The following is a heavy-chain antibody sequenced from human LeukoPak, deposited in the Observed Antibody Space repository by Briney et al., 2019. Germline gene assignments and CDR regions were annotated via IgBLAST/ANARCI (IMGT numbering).Heavy chain of an antibody. CDR2: ISSSSSYI. D-gene: IGHD4-17*01. Sequence: GGSLRLSCAASGFTFSSYSMNWVRQAPGKGLEWVSSISSSSSYIYYADSVKGRFTISRDNAKNSLYLQMNSLRAEDTAVYYCALSPYGDYVFFDYRGQGTLVTVSS. J-gene: IGHJ4*02. V-gene: IGHV3-21*01. CDR1: GFTFSSYS. CDR3: ALSPYGDYVFFDY.